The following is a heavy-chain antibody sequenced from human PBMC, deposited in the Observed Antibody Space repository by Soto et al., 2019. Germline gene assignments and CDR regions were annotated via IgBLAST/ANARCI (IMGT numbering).Heavy chain of an antibody. D-gene: IGHD2-21*02. CDR2: ICYSGRT. V-gene: IGHV4-39*01. J-gene: IGHJ4*02. CDR3: ARQRTTVVTQAYFDH. CDR1: GESISSSSYY. Sequence: SETLSLTCIVSGESISSSSYYWGWIRQPPGKGLEWIGSICYSGRTYYNPSFKSRVTISIDTSKDKFSLKLSSVTATDTAVYYCARQRTTVVTQAYFDHWGQGALVTVSS.